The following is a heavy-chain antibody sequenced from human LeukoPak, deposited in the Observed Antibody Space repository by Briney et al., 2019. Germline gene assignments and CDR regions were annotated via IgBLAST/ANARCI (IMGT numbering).Heavy chain of an antibody. Sequence: GGSLRLSCAASGFTFSSYAMTWVRQAPGKGLEWVSAISGSGDSTYYADSVKGRFTTSRDNSKNTLYLQMNSLRAEDTAVYYCARELRSIAAPDFDYWGQGTLVTVSS. J-gene: IGHJ4*02. V-gene: IGHV3-23*01. D-gene: IGHD6-6*01. CDR3: ARELRSIAAPDFDY. CDR1: GFTFSSYA. CDR2: ISGSGDST.